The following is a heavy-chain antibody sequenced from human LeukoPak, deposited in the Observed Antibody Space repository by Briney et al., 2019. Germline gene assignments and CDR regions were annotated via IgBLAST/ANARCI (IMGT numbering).Heavy chain of an antibody. J-gene: IGHJ5*02. CDR3: ARAMPWYYDSSEVDWFDP. CDR2: IYYSGST. D-gene: IGHD3-22*01. Sequence: PSETLSLTCTVSGGSISSGGYYWSWIRQHPGKGLEWIGYIYYSGSTYYNPSLKSRVTISVDTSKNQFSLKLSSVTAADTAVYYCARAMPWYYDSSEVDWFDPWGQGTLVTVSS. V-gene: IGHV4-31*03. CDR1: GGSISSGGYY.